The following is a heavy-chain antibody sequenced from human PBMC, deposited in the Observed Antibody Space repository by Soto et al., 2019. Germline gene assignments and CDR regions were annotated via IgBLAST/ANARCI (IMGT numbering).Heavy chain of an antibody. CDR1: RFTFSAYA. J-gene: IGHJ6*02. Sequence: EVQLLESGGCLVQPGGSLRLSCAASRFTFSAYAMTWVRQAPGKGLEWVSAISGSGDTIYYADSVKGRFTISRDSSKRTLYLQMNSLRAEDTAVYYCAGSGRSIYYDYGMDVWGQGTTVTVSS. D-gene: IGHD3-10*01. V-gene: IGHV3-23*01. CDR2: ISGSGDTI. CDR3: AGSGRSIYYDYGMDV.